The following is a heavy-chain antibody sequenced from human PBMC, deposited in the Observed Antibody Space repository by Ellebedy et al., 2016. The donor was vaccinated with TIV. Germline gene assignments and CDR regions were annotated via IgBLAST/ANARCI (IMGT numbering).Heavy chain of an antibody. D-gene: IGHD1-26*01. CDR2: ISWDGGST. J-gene: IGHJ6*02. CDR3: AKVMVGATLDYYYYGMDV. V-gene: IGHV3-43*01. Sequence: GGSLRLXXAASGFTFDDYTMHWVRQAPGKGLEWVSLISWDGGSTYYADSVKGRFTISRDNSKNSLYLQMNSLRTEDTALYYCAKVMVGATLDYYYYGMDVWGQGTTVTVSS. CDR1: GFTFDDYT.